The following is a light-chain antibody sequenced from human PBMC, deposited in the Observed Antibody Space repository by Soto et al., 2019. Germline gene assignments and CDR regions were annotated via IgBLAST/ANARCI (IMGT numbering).Light chain of an antibody. J-gene: IGKJ1*01. V-gene: IGKV3-20*01. Sequence: EIVLTQSPGTLSXSPGERATLSCRASQSVSSSYLAWYQQKPGQAPRLLIYDASSRATGIPDRFSGSGSGTDFTLTVSRLEPEDFAVYYCHNYDSSRTFGQGTKVESK. CDR2: DAS. CDR3: HNYDSSRT. CDR1: QSVSSSY.